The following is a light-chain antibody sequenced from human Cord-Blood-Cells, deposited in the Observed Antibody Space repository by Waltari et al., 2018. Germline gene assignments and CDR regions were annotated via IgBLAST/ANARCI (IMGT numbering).Light chain of an antibody. CDR1: KGISSY. Sequence: AIRMTQSPSSFSASTGDRVTITCRASKGISSYLALYQQKPGKAPKLLIYAASTLQSGVPSRFSGSGSGTDFTLTISCLQSEDFATYYCQQYYSYPITFGQGTRLEIK. V-gene: IGKV1-8*01. CDR3: QQYYSYPIT. J-gene: IGKJ5*01. CDR2: AAS.